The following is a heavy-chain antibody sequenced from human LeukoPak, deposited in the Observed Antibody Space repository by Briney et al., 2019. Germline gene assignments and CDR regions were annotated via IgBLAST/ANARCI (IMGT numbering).Heavy chain of an antibody. CDR2: INHSGST. CDR3: ARGGLMVYAVRVQNDVFDI. Sequence: SETLSLTCAVYCGSFSGYYWSWLRQPPGKGLEWIGEINHSGSTNYNPSLKSRVTISVDTSKNQFSLKLSSVPAADPAVYYCARGGLMVYAVRVQNDVFDIWGQGTMVTVSS. CDR1: CGSFSGYY. J-gene: IGHJ3*02. V-gene: IGHV4-34*01. D-gene: IGHD2-8*01.